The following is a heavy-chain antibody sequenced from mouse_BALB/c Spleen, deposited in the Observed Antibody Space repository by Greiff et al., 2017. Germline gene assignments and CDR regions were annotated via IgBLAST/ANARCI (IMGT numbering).Heavy chain of an antibody. Sequence: EVKLVESGGGLVKPGGSLKLSCAASGFTFSSYAMSWVRQTPEKRLEWVASISSGGSTYYPDSVKGRFTISRDNARNILYLQMSSLRSEDTAMYYCARGEYYGSSPYAMDYGGQGTSVTVSS. J-gene: IGHJ4*01. D-gene: IGHD1-1*01. CDR2: ISSGGST. V-gene: IGHV5-6-5*01. CDR1: GFTFSSYA. CDR3: ARGEYYGSSPYAMDY.